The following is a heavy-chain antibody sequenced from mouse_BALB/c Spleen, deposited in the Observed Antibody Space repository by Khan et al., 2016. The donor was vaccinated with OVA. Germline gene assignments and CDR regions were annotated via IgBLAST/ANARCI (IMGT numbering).Heavy chain of an antibody. J-gene: IGHJ2*01. CDR3: ARTARIKY. CDR2: ISYSGST. D-gene: IGHD1-2*01. CDR1: GYSITSGYG. Sequence: EVQLQESEPGLVKPSQSLSLTCTVTGYSITSGYGWNWIRQFPGNKLKWMGYISYSGSTNYNPSLKSRISITRDTSKNQFFLQLNSVTTEDTATYYCARTARIKYWGQGTTLTVSS. V-gene: IGHV3-2*02.